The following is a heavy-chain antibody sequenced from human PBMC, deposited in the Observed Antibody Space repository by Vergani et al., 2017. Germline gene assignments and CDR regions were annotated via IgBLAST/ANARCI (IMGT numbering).Heavy chain of an antibody. CDR2: INHSGST. V-gene: IGHV4-34*01. CDR1: GGSFSGYY. CDR3: ARERLLFRLDNNYYYYNYMDV. D-gene: IGHD5-18*01. J-gene: IGHJ6*03. Sequence: QVQLQQWGAGLLKPSETLSLTCAVYGGSFSGYYWSWIRQPPGKGLECIGEINHSGSTNYNPSLKSRVTISVDTSKNQFSLKLSSVTAADTAVYYCARERLLFRLDNNYYYYNYMDVWGKGTTVTVSS.